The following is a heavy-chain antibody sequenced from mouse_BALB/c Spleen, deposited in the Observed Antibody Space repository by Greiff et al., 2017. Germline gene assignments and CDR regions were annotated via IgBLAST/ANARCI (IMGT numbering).Heavy chain of an antibody. CDR2: IYPGNSDT. CDR3: TREDLWPAWFAY. J-gene: IGHJ3*01. Sequence: EVQLQQSGTVLARPGASVKMSCKASGYTFTSYWMHWVKQRPGQGLEWIGAIYPGNSDTSYNQKFKGKAKLTAVTSTSTAYMELSSLTNEDSAVYYCTREDLWPAWFAYWGQGTLVTVSA. CDR1: GYTFTSYW. V-gene: IGHV1-5*01. D-gene: IGHD5-1*01.